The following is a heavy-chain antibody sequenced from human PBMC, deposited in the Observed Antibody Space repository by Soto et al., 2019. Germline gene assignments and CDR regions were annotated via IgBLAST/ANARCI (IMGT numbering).Heavy chain of an antibody. CDR3: YVPNWNYRTLDY. CDR1: GGSISSSSYY. CDR2: IYYSGST. D-gene: IGHD1-7*01. V-gene: IGHV4-39*01. J-gene: IGHJ4*02. Sequence: SETLSLTCTVSGGSISSSSYYWGWIRQPPGKGLEWIGGIYYSGSTYYNPSLKSRVTISVDTSKNQFSLKLSSVTAADTAVYYCYVPNWNYRTLDYWGQGTLVTVSS.